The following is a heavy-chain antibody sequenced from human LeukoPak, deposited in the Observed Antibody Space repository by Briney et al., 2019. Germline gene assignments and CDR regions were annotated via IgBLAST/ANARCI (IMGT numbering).Heavy chain of an antibody. V-gene: IGHV3-23*01. Sequence: GRSLRISCAASGFTVNSNYMSWVRQAPGKGLDWVSAISGSGGSTYYADSVKGRFTISRDNSKNTLYLQMNSLRAEDTAVYYCAKYTNTTYYYYGMDVWGQGTTVTVSS. D-gene: IGHD2-2*02. CDR3: AKYTNTTYYYYGMDV. CDR2: ISGSGGST. CDR1: GFTVNSNY. J-gene: IGHJ6*02.